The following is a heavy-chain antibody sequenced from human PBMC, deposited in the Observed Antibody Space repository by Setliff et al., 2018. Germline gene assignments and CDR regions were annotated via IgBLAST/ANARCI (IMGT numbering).Heavy chain of an antibody. CDR1: GYTFTGYY. D-gene: IGHD6-13*01. CDR3: ARDNRQQLVLAWFDP. Sequence: ASVKVSCKASGYTFTGYYIHWVRRAPGQGLEWMGWINPNSGGTNYAQKFQGWVTMTRDTSISTAYMELSRLRSDDTAVYYCARDNRQQLVLAWFDPWGQGTLVTVSS. J-gene: IGHJ5*02. CDR2: INPNSGGT. V-gene: IGHV1-2*04.